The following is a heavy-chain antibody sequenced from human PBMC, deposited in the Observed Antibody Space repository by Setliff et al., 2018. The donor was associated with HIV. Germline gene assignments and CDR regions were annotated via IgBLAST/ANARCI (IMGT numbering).Heavy chain of an antibody. CDR3: ARWCAAAGCYPAIYHFDS. CDR1: GYTFSEYA. J-gene: IGHJ4*02. Sequence: ASVKVSCKASGYTFSEYAIHWVRQTPGQRLEWMGRIDTDNGYRRYSPKLQGRVTITKDTSANTAYMELRGLRSEDTAVYYCARWCAAAGCYPAIYHFDSWGQGTLVTVSS. CDR2: IDTDNGYR. V-gene: IGHV1-3*04. D-gene: IGHD2-2*01.